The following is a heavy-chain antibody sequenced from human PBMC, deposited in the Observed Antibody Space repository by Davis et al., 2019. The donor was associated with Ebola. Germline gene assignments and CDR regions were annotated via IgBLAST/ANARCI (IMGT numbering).Heavy chain of an antibody. CDR2: INQDGSEL. Sequence: GESLKISCAASGFTFTNYWMTWVRQAPGKGLEWVANINQDGSELSYVDSVKGRFIISRDNAKNTLYLQMNSLRAEDTAVYYCESETRLGYWGQGTLVTVSS. D-gene: IGHD1-1*01. CDR3: ESETRLGY. CDR1: GFTFTNYW. J-gene: IGHJ4*02. V-gene: IGHV3-7*01.